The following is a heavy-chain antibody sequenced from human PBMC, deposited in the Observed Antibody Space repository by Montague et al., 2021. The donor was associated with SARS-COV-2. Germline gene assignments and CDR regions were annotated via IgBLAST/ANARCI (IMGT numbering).Heavy chain of an antibody. J-gene: IGHJ3*02. CDR3: ARQENSSGWFKPDAFDI. V-gene: IGHV4-39*01. D-gene: IGHD6-19*01. Sequence: YNPSLNSRVTISVDTSKNQFSLKLSSVTAADTAVYYCARQENSSGWFKPDAFDIWGQGTMVTVSS.